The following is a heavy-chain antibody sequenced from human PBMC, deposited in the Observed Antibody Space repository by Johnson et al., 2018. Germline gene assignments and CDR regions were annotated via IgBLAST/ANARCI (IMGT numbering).Heavy chain of an antibody. CDR2: ISYSGST. V-gene: IGHV4-59*11. CDR1: GGSINSHY. D-gene: IGHD3-9*01. J-gene: IGHJ4*02. CDR3: ARFRYLVGWDY. Sequence: QVQLQESGPGLVKPSETLSLTCTVSGGSINSHYWSWIRQSPGKGLEWIGYISYSGSTTYNPSMKSRVTISVGTSKKDFPLKLSSVTAADTAVYYRARFRYLVGWDYWGQGTLVTVSS.